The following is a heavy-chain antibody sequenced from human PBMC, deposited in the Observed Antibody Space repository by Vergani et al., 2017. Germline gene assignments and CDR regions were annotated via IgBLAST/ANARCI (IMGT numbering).Heavy chain of an antibody. CDR1: GFTFSSYG. J-gene: IGHJ6*02. CDR2: ISYDGSNK. Sequence: QVQLVESGGGVVQPGRSLRLSCAASGFTFSSYGMHWVRQAPGKGLEWVAVISYDGSNKYYADSVKGRFPISRDNSKNTLYLQMNSLRGEDTAGYYCAKTPAGGGIYYYYYYGMDVWGQGTTVTVSS. CDR3: AKTPAGGGIYYYYYYGMDV. D-gene: IGHD3-16*02. V-gene: IGHV3-30*18.